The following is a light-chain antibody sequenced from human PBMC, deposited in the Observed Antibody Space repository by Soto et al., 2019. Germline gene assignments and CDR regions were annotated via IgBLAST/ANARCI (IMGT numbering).Light chain of an antibody. CDR1: SSDVGSYNL. CDR3: CSYAGSSTFHVV. CDR2: EGS. J-gene: IGLJ2*01. V-gene: IGLV2-23*03. Sequence: QSVLTQPASVSGSPGQSITISCTGTSSDVGSYNLVSWYQQHPGKAPKLMIYEGSKRPSGGSNRFSGSKSGNTASLTISGLKAEDEADYYCCSYAGSSTFHVVFGGGTKVTVL.